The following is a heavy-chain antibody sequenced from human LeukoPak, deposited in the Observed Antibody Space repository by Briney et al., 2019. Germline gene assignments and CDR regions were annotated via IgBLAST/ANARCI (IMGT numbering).Heavy chain of an antibody. Sequence: NPSETLSLTCTVSGGSISSYYWSWIRQPPGKGLEWIGYIYYSGSTNYSPSLKSRVTIPVDTSKNQFSLKVSSVTDAETAVYYCARDLVPEFWSGYSYYYGMDVWGQGTTVTVSS. CDR3: ARDLVPEFWSGYSYYYGMDV. V-gene: IGHV4-59*01. CDR2: IYYSGST. CDR1: GGSISSYY. D-gene: IGHD3-3*01. J-gene: IGHJ6*02.